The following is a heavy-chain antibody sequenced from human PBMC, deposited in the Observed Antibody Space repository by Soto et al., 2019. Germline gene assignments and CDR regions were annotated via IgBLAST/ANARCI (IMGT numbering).Heavy chain of an antibody. CDR3: PRPHCSSTSCYSYGMDV. CDR1: GYTFTNYW. J-gene: IGHJ6*02. CDR2: IYPDDADT. Sequence: GESLKISCKASGYTFTNYWIAWVRQMSGKGLEWVGVIYPDDADTTYGPTFQGQVTISADKSLNTAYLQWSSLEVSDTAMYYCPRPHCSSTSCYSYGMDVWGQGPTVTASS. D-gene: IGHD2-2*02. V-gene: IGHV5-51*01.